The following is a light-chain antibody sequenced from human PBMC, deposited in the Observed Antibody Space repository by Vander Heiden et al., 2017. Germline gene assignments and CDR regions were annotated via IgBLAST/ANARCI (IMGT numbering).Light chain of an antibody. CDR2: NNN. CDR1: NSNIGAGYD. Sequence: QSVLTLPPSVSGAPGQRVTMSCPGTNSNIGAGYDVHWYQQHPRTGPKLLIKNNNNRPSGVPDRFSASKSGTSASLAITGLQAVDEADYYCQSYDSSLSAWVFGGGTKLTVL. CDR3: QSYDSSLSAWV. V-gene: IGLV1-40*01. J-gene: IGLJ3*02.